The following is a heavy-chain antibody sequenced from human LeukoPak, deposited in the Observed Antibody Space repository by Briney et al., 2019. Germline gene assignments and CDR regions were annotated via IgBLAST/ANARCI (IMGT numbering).Heavy chain of an antibody. D-gene: IGHD3-9*01. CDR2: IWYDGSNK. J-gene: IGHJ4*02. CDR1: GFTFSSYG. V-gene: IGHV3-33*01. Sequence: GRSLRLSCAASGFTFSSYGMHWVRQAPGKGLEWVAAIWYDGSNKYYADSVKGRFTISRDNSKNTLYLQMNSLRAEDTAVYYCARDGSLYEYYDILTGYYFDYWGQGTLVTVSS. CDR3: ARDGSLYEYYDILTGYYFDY.